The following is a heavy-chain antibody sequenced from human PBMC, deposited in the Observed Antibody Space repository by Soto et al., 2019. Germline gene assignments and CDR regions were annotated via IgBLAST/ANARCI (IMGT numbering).Heavy chain of an antibody. V-gene: IGHV1-69*13. CDR3: AFGRFGHYYYYCGMDV. D-gene: IGHD3-3*01. CDR2: IIPIFGTA. Sequence: ASVKVSCKASGGTFSSYAISWVRQAPGQGLEWMGGIIPIFGTANYAQKFQGRVTITADESTSTAYMELSSLRSEDTAVYYCAFGRFGHYYYYCGMDVWGQGTTVTVSS. CDR1: GGTFSSYA. J-gene: IGHJ6*02.